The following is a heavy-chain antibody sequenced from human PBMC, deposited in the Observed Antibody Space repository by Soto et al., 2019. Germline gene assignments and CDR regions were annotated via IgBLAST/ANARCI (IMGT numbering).Heavy chain of an antibody. V-gene: IGHV3-30*03. J-gene: IGHJ4*02. CDR3: XXXXXXXXXXXXFDY. Sequence: QVQLVESGGGVVQPGRSLRLSCAASGFTFSSFGMXXXXXXXXXXXXXVAVASYDGSYKYYADSVKGRFTISRDNSKXXXXXXXXXXXXXXXXXXXXXXXXXXXXXXXXFDYWGQGTLVTVSS. CDR2: ASYDGSYK. CDR1: GFTFSSFG.